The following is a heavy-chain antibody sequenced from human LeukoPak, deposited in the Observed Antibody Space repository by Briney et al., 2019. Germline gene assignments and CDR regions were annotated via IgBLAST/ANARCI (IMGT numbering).Heavy chain of an antibody. V-gene: IGHV4-59*08. CDR3: ARFVHGISYYYDSSGYSLGGYYFDY. CDR1: GGSISSYY. J-gene: IGHJ4*02. Sequence: SETLSLTCTVPGGSISSYYWSWIRQPPGKGLEWIGYIYYSGSTNYNPSLKSRVTISVDTSKNQFSLKLSSVTAADTAVYYCARFVHGISYYYDSSGYSLGGYYFDYWGQGTLVTVSS. D-gene: IGHD3-22*01. CDR2: IYYSGST.